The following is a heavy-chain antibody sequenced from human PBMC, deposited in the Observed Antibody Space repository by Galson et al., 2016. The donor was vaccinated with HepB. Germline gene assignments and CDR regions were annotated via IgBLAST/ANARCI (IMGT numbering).Heavy chain of an antibody. CDR2: IFSSGGYI. CDR1: GFTFSSYS. D-gene: IGHD5/OR15-5a*01. Sequence: SLRLSCAASGFTFSSYSMNWVRQAPGKGLEWVASIFSSGGYIDYADSVKGRFTVSRDNAKNSLSLQMNSLRAEDTAVYYCARRGLLHLALDYWGQGALVTVSS. V-gene: IGHV3-21*03. CDR3: ARRGLLHLALDY. J-gene: IGHJ4*02.